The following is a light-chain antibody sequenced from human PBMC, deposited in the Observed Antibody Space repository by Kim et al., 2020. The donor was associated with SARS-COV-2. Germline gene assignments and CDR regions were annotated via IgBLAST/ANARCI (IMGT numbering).Light chain of an antibody. CDR2: AAS. J-gene: IGKJ2*01. CDR1: QGIRND. CDR3: LQHNDYPMYT. V-gene: IGKV1-17*01. Sequence: DIQMTQSPSSLSASVGDRVTITCRASQGIRNDLAWYQQKPGKAPKRLIYAASSLQSGVPSRFSGSGSGTEFTLTISSLQPEDFATYFCLQHNDYPMYTFGQGTKLEIK.